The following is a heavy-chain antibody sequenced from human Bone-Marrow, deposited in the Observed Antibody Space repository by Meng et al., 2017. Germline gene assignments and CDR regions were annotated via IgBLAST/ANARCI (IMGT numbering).Heavy chain of an antibody. CDR3: ARRGGSSSGNVDY. CDR2: IYYRGST. D-gene: IGHD6-6*01. J-gene: IGHJ4*02. CDR1: GGSISSNTYY. V-gene: IGHV4-39*01. Sequence: QLQLQESGPGLVKPSGTLSLTCTVSGGSISSNTYYGGWIRQPPGKGLEWIGTIYYRGSTYYNPSLKSRVTISVDTSKNQFSLKLSSVTAADTAVYYCARRGGSSSGNVDYWGQGTLVTVSS.